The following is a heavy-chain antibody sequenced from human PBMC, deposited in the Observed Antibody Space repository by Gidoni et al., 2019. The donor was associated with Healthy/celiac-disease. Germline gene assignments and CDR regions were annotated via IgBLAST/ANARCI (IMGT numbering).Heavy chain of an antibody. V-gene: IGHV4-39*07. CDR3: ARDDAYYYDSSGYEGDY. Sequence: QLQLQESGPGLVKPSETLSLTCTVSGGSISSSSYYWGWIRQPPWKGLEWIGSIYYSGSTYYNPSLKSRVTISVDTSKNQFSLKLSSVTAADTAVYYCARDDAYYYDSSGYEGDYWGQGTLVTVSS. CDR2: IYYSGST. J-gene: IGHJ4*02. D-gene: IGHD3-22*01. CDR1: GGSISSSSYY.